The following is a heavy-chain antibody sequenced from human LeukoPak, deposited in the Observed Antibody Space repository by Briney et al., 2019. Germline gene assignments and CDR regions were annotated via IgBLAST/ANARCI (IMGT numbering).Heavy chain of an antibody. CDR1: GFTFSSYA. CDR3: ARARGALLDAFDI. CDR2: ISYDGSNK. J-gene: IGHJ3*02. Sequence: GGSLRLSCAASGFTFSSYAMHWVRQAPGKGLEWVAVISYDGSNKYYADSVKGRFTISRDNSKNTLYLQMNSLRAEDTAVYYCARARGALLDAFDIWGQGTMVTVSS. D-gene: IGHD1-26*01. V-gene: IGHV3-30*04.